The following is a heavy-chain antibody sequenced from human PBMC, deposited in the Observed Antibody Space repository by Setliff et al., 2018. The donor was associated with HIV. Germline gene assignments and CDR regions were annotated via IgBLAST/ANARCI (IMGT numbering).Heavy chain of an antibody. CDR3: ARERGSSSGYYYYGMDV. V-gene: IGHV4-4*09. CDR2: IYTSGST. D-gene: IGHD6-6*01. CDR1: GGSISSYY. J-gene: IGHJ6*02. Sequence: SETLSLTCTVSGGSISSYYWSWIRQPPGKGLEWIGYIYTSGSTNYNPSLKSRVTIAVDTSKNQFSLKLSSVTAADTAVYYCARERGSSSGYYYYGMDVWGQGTT.